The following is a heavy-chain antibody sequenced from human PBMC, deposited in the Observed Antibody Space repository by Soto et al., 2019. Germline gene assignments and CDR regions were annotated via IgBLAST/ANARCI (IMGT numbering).Heavy chain of an antibody. D-gene: IGHD6-13*01. Sequence: QVQLVQSGAEVKKPGASVRVSCRASGYTFPTYGIAWVRQAPGQGLEWMGWISVYNGFTHYAQKFRGRVTVTAETSTSTVYMELRSLTSVDTAVYYCAREFEGQSSSWPFDYWGQGTLVTVSS. CDR3: AREFEGQSSSWPFDY. J-gene: IGHJ4*02. CDR1: GYTFPTYG. V-gene: IGHV1-18*01. CDR2: ISVYNGFT.